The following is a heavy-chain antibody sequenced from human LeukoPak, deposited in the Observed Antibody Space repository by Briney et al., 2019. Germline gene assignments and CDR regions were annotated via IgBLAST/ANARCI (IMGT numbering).Heavy chain of an antibody. CDR2: ISAYNGNT. Sequence: ASVKVSCKASGYTFTSYGISWVRQAPGQGLEGMGWISAYNGNTNYAQKLQGRVTMTTDTSTSTAYMELRSLRSDDTAVYYCAREYYGSGRRPLDYWGQGTLVTVSS. V-gene: IGHV1-18*01. J-gene: IGHJ4*02. D-gene: IGHD3-10*01. CDR3: AREYYGSGRRPLDY. CDR1: GYTFTSYG.